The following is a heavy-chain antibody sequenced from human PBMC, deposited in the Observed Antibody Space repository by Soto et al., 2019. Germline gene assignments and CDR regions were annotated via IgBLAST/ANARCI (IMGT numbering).Heavy chain of an antibody. V-gene: IGHV3-30-3*01. CDR1: GFTFSSYA. D-gene: IGHD2-15*01. Sequence: AGGSLRLSCAASGFTFSSYAMHWVRQAPGKGLEWVAVISYDGSNKYYADSVKGRFTISRDNSKNTLYLQMNSLRAEDTAVYYCARDSGGSCSSYYYGMDVWGQGTTVTVSS. CDR3: ARDSGGSCSSYYYGMDV. CDR2: ISYDGSNK. J-gene: IGHJ6*02.